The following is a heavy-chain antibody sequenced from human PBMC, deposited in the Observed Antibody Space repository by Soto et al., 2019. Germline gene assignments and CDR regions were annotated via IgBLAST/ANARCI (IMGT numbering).Heavy chain of an antibody. V-gene: IGHV1-8*01. D-gene: IGHD2-21*01. J-gene: IGHJ6*03. CDR3: ARGPSPSVIARYYYYMDV. CDR2: MNPNSGNT. Sequence: GASVKVSCKASGYTFTSYDINWVRQATGQGLEWMGWMNPNSGNTGYAQKFQGRVTMTRNTSISTAYMELSSLRSEDTAVYYCARGPSPSVIARYYYYMDVWGKGTTVTVSS. CDR1: GYTFTSYD.